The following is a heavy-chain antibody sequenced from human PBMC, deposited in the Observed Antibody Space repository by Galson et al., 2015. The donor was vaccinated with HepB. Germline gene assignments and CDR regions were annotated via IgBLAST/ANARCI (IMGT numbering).Heavy chain of an antibody. J-gene: IGHJ4*02. CDR2: ISTDSSTI. CDR1: GLTFSSYT. Sequence: SLRLSCAASGLTFSSYTMNWVRQAPGKGLEWLSYISTDSSTIYYADSVKGRFTISRDNAKNSLNLQMNSLRAEDTAVYYCARVADADYGDHTHFDSWGQGTLVTVSS. D-gene: IGHD4-17*01. CDR3: ARVADADYGDHTHFDS. V-gene: IGHV3-48*04.